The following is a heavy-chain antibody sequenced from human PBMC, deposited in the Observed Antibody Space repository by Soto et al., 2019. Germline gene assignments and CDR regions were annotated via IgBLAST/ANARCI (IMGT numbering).Heavy chain of an antibody. CDR3: ARTGYDRSGYFVEYYFDY. CDR1: GFTFSKYA. Sequence: GGSLRLSSAASGFTFSKYAMHWVRQARGTGLEWVAVISNDGSNPYYADSVKGRFTISRDNSKNTLYLQMNSLREEDTAVYYCARTGYDRSGYFVEYYFDYWGQGTLVTVSS. J-gene: IGHJ4*02. CDR2: ISNDGSNP. D-gene: IGHD3-22*01. V-gene: IGHV3-30-3*01.